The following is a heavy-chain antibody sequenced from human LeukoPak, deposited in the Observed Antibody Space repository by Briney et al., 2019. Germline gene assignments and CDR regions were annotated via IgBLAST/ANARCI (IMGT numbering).Heavy chain of an antibody. V-gene: IGHV4-34*01. J-gene: IGHJ6*03. CDR2: INHSGST. CDR1: GGSFSGYY. CDR3: ARLPQPYYYYYYMDV. Sequence: SETLSLTCAVYGGSFSGYYWSWIRQPPGKGLEWIGEINHSGSTNYNPSLKSRVTISVDTSKNQFSLKLSSVTAADTAVYYCARLPQPYYYYYYMDVWGKGTTVTVSS. D-gene: IGHD2-2*01.